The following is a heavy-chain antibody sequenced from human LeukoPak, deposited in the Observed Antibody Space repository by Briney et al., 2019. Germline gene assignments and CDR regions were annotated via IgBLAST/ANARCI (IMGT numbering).Heavy chain of an antibody. CDR1: GYTFTSYG. CDR2: ISAYNGNT. J-gene: IGHJ6*03. CDR3: ARRGTSYYYYMDV. V-gene: IGHV1-18*01. D-gene: IGHD1-14*01. Sequence: ASVKVSCKASGYTFTSYGISWVRQAPGQGLEWMGWISAYNGNTNYAQKFQGRVTMTRNTSISTAYMELSSLRSEDTAVYYCARRGTSYYYYMDVWGKGTTVTVSS.